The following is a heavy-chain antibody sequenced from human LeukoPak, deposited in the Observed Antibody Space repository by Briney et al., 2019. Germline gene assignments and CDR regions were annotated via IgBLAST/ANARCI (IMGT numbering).Heavy chain of an antibody. Sequence: VASVKVSCKASGGTFSSYTISWVRQAPGQGLEWRGRIIPILGIANYAQKFQSRVTITADKSTSTAYMELSSLRSEDTAVYYCARALSTHYYDSSGYSNWGQGTLVTVSS. CDR2: IIPILGIA. CDR3: ARALSTHYYDSSGYSN. CDR1: GGTFSSYT. V-gene: IGHV1-69*02. D-gene: IGHD3-22*01. J-gene: IGHJ4*02.